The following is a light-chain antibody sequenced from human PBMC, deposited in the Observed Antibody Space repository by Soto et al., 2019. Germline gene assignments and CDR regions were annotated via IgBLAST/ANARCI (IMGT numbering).Light chain of an antibody. J-gene: IGKJ1*01. CDR1: QSVSSN. V-gene: IGKV3-15*01. CDR2: GAS. CDR3: QQYNKWSPT. Sequence: EIVMTQSPATLSVSPGERATLSCRASQSVSSNLAWYQQKPGKAPRLLIYGASTMATCIPARFSGSGSGTEFTLTISSLQSEDFAVYYCQQYNKWSPTFGQGTKVEIK.